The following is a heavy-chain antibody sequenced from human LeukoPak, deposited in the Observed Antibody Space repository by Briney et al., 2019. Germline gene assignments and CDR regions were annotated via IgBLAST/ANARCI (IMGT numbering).Heavy chain of an antibody. CDR2: MYYSGST. CDR3: ARRPYVWGSYYTFKGYFDY. CDR1: GGSISSYY. D-gene: IGHD3-10*01. V-gene: IGHV4-39*07. Sequence: SETLSLTCTVSGGSISSYYWGWIRQPPGKGLEWIGSMYYSGSTYYNPSLKSRVTISVDTSKNQFSLKLSSVTAADTAVYYFARRPYVWGSYYTFKGYFDYWGKGPLVTVSS. J-gene: IGHJ4*02.